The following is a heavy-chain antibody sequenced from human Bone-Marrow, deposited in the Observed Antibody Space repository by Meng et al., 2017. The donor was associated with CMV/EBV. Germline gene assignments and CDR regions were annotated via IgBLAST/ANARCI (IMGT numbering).Heavy chain of an antibody. D-gene: IGHD6-19*01. V-gene: IGHV3-30*04. Sequence: GESLKISCAASGFTFSSYAMHWVRQAPGKGLEWVAVISHDGSNKYYADSVKGRFTISRDNAENTLYLQMNSLRAEDTAVYYCAREAASGWYPYYYYGMDVWGQGTTVTVSS. J-gene: IGHJ6*02. CDR2: ISHDGSNK. CDR3: AREAASGWYPYYYYGMDV. CDR1: GFTFSSYA.